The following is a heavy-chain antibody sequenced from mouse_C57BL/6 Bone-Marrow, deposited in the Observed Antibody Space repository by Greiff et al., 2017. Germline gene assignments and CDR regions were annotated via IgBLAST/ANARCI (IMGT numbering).Heavy chain of an antibody. CDR1: GYTFTSYW. CDR3: ARSGRLGRGFDY. D-gene: IGHD4-1*01. Sequence: QVQLQQPGAELVKPGASVKMSCKASGYTFTSYWITWVKQRPGQGLEWIGDIYPTSGRTNYNEKFKSKARLTVDTASNTAYMQLSSLTSEDSAVFYCARSGRLGRGFDYWGQGTTLTVSS. CDR2: IYPTSGRT. J-gene: IGHJ2*01. V-gene: IGHV1-55*01.